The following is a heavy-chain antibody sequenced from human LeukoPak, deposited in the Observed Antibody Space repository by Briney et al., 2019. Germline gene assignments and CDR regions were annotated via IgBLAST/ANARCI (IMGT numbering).Heavy chain of an antibody. Sequence: GSLRLSCAASGFTFSSYAMHWVRQAPGKGLEYVSAISSNGGSTYYANSVKGRFTISRDNSKNTLYLQTGGLRAEDMAVYYCAREALCGGDCYCFDYWGQGTLVTVSS. CDR1: GFTFSSYA. CDR2: ISSNGGST. J-gene: IGHJ4*02. V-gene: IGHV3-64*01. CDR3: AREALCGGDCYCFDY. D-gene: IGHD2-21*01.